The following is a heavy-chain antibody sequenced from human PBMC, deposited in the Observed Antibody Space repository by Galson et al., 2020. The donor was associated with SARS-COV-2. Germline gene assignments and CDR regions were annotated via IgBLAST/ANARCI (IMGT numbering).Heavy chain of an antibody. D-gene: IGHD6-13*01. CDR3: AAGYSAGWYRISFLQY. CDR2: VIPVFHRP. V-gene: IGHV1-69*13. CDR1: GGTFNDYA. Sequence: SEKVSCKAPGGTFNDYAISWVRQATGQGLEWMGGVIPVFHRPIYAQKFQGRVTITADESTSTAYMELSSLISEDTAVYYCAAGYSAGWYRISFLQYWGLGTLVTVSS. J-gene: IGHJ4*02.